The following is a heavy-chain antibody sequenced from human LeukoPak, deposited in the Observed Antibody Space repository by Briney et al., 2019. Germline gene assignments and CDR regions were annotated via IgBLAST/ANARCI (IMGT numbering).Heavy chain of an antibody. J-gene: IGHJ1*01. CDR2: ISGSGGST. Sequence: QPGGSLRLSCAASGFTFSSYAMSWVRQAPGKGLEWVSAISGSGGSTYYADSVKGRFTISRDNSKNTLYLQMNSLRAEDTAVYYCAKANTMIVVVTEYFQHWGQGTLVTVSS. D-gene: IGHD3-22*01. V-gene: IGHV3-23*01. CDR1: GFTFSSYA. CDR3: AKANTMIVVVTEYFQH.